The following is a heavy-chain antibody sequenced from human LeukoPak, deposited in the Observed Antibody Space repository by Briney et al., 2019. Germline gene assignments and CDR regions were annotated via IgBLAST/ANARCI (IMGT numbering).Heavy chain of an antibody. CDR1: GFTFSSYW. Sequence: RGSLRLSCAASGFTFSSYWMSWVRQAPGKGLEWVAVISYDGSNKYYADSVKGRFTISRDNSKNTLYLQMNSLRAEDTAVYYCAKERMEVMTYWGQGTLVTVSS. CDR2: ISYDGSNK. V-gene: IGHV3-30*18. D-gene: IGHD2-21*02. CDR3: AKERMEVMTY. J-gene: IGHJ4*02.